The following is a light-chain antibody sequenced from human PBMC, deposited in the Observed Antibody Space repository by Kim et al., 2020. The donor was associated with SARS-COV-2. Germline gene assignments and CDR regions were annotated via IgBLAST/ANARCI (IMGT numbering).Light chain of an antibody. Sequence: SWSPGERATLSCRASQSVSSTYLAWYHQKPGQAPRLLIYGASTRATGIPDRFSGSGSGTDFTLTISRLEPEDFAVYFCQQYASSYTFGQGTKLEI. V-gene: IGKV3-20*01. J-gene: IGKJ2*01. CDR3: QQYASSYT. CDR1: QSVSSTY. CDR2: GAS.